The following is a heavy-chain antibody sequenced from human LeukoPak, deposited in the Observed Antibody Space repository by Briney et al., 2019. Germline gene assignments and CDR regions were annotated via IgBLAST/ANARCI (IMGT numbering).Heavy chain of an antibody. J-gene: IGHJ4*02. V-gene: IGHV1-69*13. Sequence: VASVKVSCKASGGTFNNYAITWVRQVPGQGLEWMGRIIPVFGSANYAQKFQGRITITADESTNTAYTELSSLTSEDTAVYYCARSQNPYCSSTNCLRGDWGQGTLVTVSS. CDR2: IIPVFGSA. D-gene: IGHD2-2*01. CDR1: GGTFNNYA. CDR3: ARSQNPYCSSTNCLRGD.